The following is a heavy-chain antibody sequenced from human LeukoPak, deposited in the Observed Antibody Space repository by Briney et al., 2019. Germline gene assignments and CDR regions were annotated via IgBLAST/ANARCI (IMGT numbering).Heavy chain of an antibody. CDR2: ISYSGST. V-gene: IGHV4-59*08. Sequence: SETLSLTCTVSGGSISRNYWSWIRQPPGKGLEWIGYISYSGSTKYNPSLKSRVTISLDTSKNHFSLKLSSVTAADTAVYYCARHLRGSGSSTFSDYWGQGTLVTVPS. CDR3: ARHLRGSGSSTFSDY. J-gene: IGHJ4*02. CDR1: GGSISRNY. D-gene: IGHD3-10*01.